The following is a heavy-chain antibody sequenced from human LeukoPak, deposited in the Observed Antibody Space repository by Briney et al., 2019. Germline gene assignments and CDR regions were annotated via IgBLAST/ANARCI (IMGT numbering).Heavy chain of an antibody. Sequence: SETLSLTCTVSGGSISSYYWSWIRQPPGKGLEWIGYIYYSGSTNYNPPLKSRVTISVDTSKNQFSLKLSSVTAADTAVYYCARGSRIQLWSGDDAFDIWGQGTMVTVSS. CDR3: ARGSRIQLWSGDDAFDI. V-gene: IGHV4-59*01. CDR2: IYYSGST. D-gene: IGHD5-18*01. J-gene: IGHJ3*02. CDR1: GGSISSYY.